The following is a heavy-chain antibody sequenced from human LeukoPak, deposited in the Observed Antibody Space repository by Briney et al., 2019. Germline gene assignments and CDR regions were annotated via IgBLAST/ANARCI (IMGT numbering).Heavy chain of an antibody. V-gene: IGHV1-69*04. D-gene: IGHD6-19*01. CDR1: GGTFSSYA. J-gene: IGHJ4*02. CDR2: IIPILGIA. Sequence: ASVKVSLKASGGTFSSYAISWVRQAPGQGLEWMGRIIPILGIANYAQKFQGRVTITADKSTSTAYMELSSLRSEDTAVYYCATLAVAGTEFDYWGQGTLVTVSS. CDR3: ATLAVAGTEFDY.